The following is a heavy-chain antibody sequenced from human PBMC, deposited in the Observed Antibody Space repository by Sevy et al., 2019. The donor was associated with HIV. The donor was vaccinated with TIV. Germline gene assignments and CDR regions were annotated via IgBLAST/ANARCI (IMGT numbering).Heavy chain of an antibody. V-gene: IGHV3-11*01. CDR3: ARENTMIEEPGWFDP. CDR1: GFTFSDYY. D-gene: IGHD3-22*01. CDR2: ISRSGSTI. J-gene: IGHJ5*02. Sequence: GGSLRLSCAASGFTFSDYYMSWIRQAPGKGLEWVSYISRSGSTINYSDSVKGRFTISRDNAKNSLYLQINSLRAEDTAVYYCARENTMIEEPGWFDPWGQGTLVTVSS.